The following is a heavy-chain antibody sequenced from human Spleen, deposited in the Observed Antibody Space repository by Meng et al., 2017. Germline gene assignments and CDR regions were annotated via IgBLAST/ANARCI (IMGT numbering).Heavy chain of an antibody. CDR1: GGSISSGDYY. J-gene: IGHJ4*02. Sequence: QVQLQESGPGLVKPSQTLSLTCTVSGGSISSGDYYWSWIRQPPGRGLEWIGYIYYSGTTYYNPSLKSRITISGDTSKNQFSLKLSSVTAADTAVYYCARRGSSWYFDSWGQGALVTVSS. D-gene: IGHD6-13*01. V-gene: IGHV4-30-4*01. CDR2: IYYSGTT. CDR3: ARRGSSWYFDS.